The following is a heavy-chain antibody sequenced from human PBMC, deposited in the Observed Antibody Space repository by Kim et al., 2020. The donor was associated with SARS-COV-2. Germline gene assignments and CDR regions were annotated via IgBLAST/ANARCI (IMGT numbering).Heavy chain of an antibody. CDR1: GYTFTSYA. Sequence: ASVKVSCKASGYTFTSYAMNWVRQAPGQGLEWMGWINTNTGNPTYAQGFTGRFVFSLDTSVSTAYLQISSLKAEDTAVYYCARVRELYYYYGMDVWGQGTTVTVSS. CDR3: ARVRELYYYYGMDV. D-gene: IGHD1-7*01. J-gene: IGHJ6*02. CDR2: INTNTGNP. V-gene: IGHV7-4-1*02.